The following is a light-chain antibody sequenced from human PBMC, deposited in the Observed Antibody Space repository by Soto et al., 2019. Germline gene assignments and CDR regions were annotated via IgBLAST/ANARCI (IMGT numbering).Light chain of an antibody. CDR2: KDS. Sequence: SYELTQPPSVSVSPGQTASITCSGDKLGNKYVCWYQQKPGQSPVLVIYKDSKRPSGIPERFSGSNSGNTATLTISGLQAEDEADYYCSSYTSRSTLVFGTGTKLTVL. V-gene: IGLV3-1*01. CDR1: KLGNKY. J-gene: IGLJ1*01. CDR3: SSYTSRSTLV.